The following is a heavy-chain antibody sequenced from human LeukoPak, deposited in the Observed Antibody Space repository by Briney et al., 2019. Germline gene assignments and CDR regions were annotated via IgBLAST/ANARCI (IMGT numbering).Heavy chain of an antibody. J-gene: IGHJ5*02. CDR2: ISSSSSYT. CDR3: VRPSGSGTYYRPNWFDP. CDR1: GFTFSDYY. V-gene: IGHV3-11*06. Sequence: GGSLRLSCAASGFTFSDYYMSWIRQAPGKGLEWVSYISSSSSYTNYADSVKGRFTISRDNAKNSLYLQMNSLRAEDTAVYYCVRPSGSGTYYRPNWFDPWGQGTLVTVSS. D-gene: IGHD3-10*01.